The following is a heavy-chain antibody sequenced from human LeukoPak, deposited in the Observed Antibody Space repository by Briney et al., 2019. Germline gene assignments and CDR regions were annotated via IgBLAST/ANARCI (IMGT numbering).Heavy chain of an antibody. J-gene: IGHJ6*03. CDR1: GFTFSSYS. CDR3: ARVFSTSGRGYDYMDV. V-gene: IGHV3-21*01. CDR2: ISSSSSYI. Sequence: GGSLRLSCAASGFTFSSYSMNWVRQAPGKGLEWVSSISSSSSYIYYADSVKGRFTISRDNAKNSLYLQMNSLRAEDTAVYYCARVFSTSGRGYDYMDVWGKGASVIISS. D-gene: IGHD6-6*01.